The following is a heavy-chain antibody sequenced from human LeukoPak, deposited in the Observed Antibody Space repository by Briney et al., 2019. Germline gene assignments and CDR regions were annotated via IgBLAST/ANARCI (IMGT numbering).Heavy chain of an antibody. J-gene: IGHJ3*02. V-gene: IGHV4-39*07. CDR3: ARVRSGPYAFDI. D-gene: IGHD2-15*01. Sequence: SETLSLTCTVSGGSISSSSYYWGWIRQPPGKGLEWIGSIYHSGSTYYNPSLKSRVTISVDTSKNQFSLKLSSVTAADTAVYYCARVRSGPYAFDIWGQGTMVTVSS. CDR2: IYHSGST. CDR1: GGSISSSSYY.